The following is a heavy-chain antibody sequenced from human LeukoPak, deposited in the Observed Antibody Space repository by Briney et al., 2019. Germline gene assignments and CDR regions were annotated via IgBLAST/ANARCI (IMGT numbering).Heavy chain of an antibody. Sequence: PGGSLRLSCAASGFTFSSYAMHWVRQAPGKGLEWVAVISYDGSNKYYADSVKGRFTISRDNSKNTLYLQMNSLRAEDTAVYYCARDKAVFDGYNLDYWGQGTLVTVSS. CDR2: ISYDGSNK. CDR3: ARDKAVFDGYNLDY. CDR1: GFTFSSYA. V-gene: IGHV3-30*04. J-gene: IGHJ4*02. D-gene: IGHD5-24*01.